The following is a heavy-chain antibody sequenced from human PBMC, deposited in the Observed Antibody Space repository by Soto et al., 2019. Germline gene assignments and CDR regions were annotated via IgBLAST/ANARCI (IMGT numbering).Heavy chain of an antibody. V-gene: IGHV3-7*03. CDR1: GLRFSNYW. J-gene: IGHJ4*02. D-gene: IGHD3-22*01. CDR2: IKEDGSEK. CDR3: ARVRGYYDSSGFDY. Sequence: GGSLRLSCAVSGLRFSNYWMSWVRQDPGKGLEWVANIKEDGSEKYYMDSVKGRFAISRDNTKNSLYLQMNSLRAEDTAVYYCARVRGYYDSSGFDYWGRGALVTVSS.